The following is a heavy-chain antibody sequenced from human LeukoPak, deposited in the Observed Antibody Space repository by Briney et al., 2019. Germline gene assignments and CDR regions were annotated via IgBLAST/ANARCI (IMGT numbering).Heavy chain of an antibody. CDR2: ISSSSSYI. J-gene: IGHJ5*02. D-gene: IGHD3-10*01. V-gene: IGHV3-21*01. CDR1: GFTFSSYS. Sequence: GGSLRLSCAASGFTFSSYSMNWVRQAPGKGLEWVSSISSSSSYIYYADSVKGRFTISRDNAKNSLYLQMNSQRAEDTAVYYCARDILWFGELFDINWFDPWGQGTLVTVSS. CDR3: ARDILWFGELFDINWFDP.